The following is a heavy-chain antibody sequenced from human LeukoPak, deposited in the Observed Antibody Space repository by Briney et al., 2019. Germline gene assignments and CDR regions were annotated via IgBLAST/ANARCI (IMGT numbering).Heavy chain of an antibody. Sequence: SETLSLTCTVSGDSISSYYWSWIRQPPGKGLEWIGYIYTSGGTNYIPSLKGRVTISIDTSKNQFSLKLSSVTVADSAVYYCARLTRLSTSPDRYYLDYWGQGTLVTVSS. J-gene: IGHJ4*02. V-gene: IGHV4-4*09. CDR3: ARLTRLSTSPDRYYLDY. CDR2: IYTSGGT. CDR1: GDSISSYY. D-gene: IGHD6-6*01.